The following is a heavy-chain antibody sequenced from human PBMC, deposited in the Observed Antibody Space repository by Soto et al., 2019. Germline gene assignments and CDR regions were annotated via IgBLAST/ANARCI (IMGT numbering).Heavy chain of an antibody. CDR2: INHSGST. V-gene: IGHV4-34*01. D-gene: IGHD2-15*01. CDR1: GGSFSGYY. Sequence: PSETLSLTCAVYGGSFSGYYWSWIRQPPGKGLEWIGEINHSGSTNYNPPLKSRVTISVDTSKNQFSLKLSSVTAADTAVYYCARVGYSGTIDYWGQGTLVTVSS. CDR3: ARVGYSGTIDY. J-gene: IGHJ4*02.